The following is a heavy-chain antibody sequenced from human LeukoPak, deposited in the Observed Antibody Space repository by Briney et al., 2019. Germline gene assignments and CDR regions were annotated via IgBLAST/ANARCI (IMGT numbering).Heavy chain of an antibody. D-gene: IGHD3-10*01. CDR2: ISSSSSYI. Sequence: GGSLRLSCAASGFTFSDYYMSWIRQAPGKGLEWVSSISSSSSYIYYADSVKGRFTISRDNAKNSLYLQMNSLRAEDTAVYYCARISLYYGSGSYYEYFDYWGQGTLVTVSS. CDR1: GFTFSDYY. J-gene: IGHJ4*02. CDR3: ARISLYYGSGSYYEYFDY. V-gene: IGHV3-11*06.